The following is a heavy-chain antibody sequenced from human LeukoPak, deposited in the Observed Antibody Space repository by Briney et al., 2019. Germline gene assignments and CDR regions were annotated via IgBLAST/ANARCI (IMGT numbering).Heavy chain of an antibody. CDR3: IRDWRNLAFDH. V-gene: IGHV3-74*01. CDR2: IRSDGSTT. CDR1: RFTFSNFW. D-gene: IGHD3-3*01. J-gene: IGHJ4*01. Sequence: AGGSLRLSCGESRFTFSNFWMHWVRHAPGKGVVWVSRIRSDGSTTNYADSVKGRFTISRDNAKNTLYLQMNSLRAEDTAVYYCIRDWRNLAFDHWGHGTLVTVSS.